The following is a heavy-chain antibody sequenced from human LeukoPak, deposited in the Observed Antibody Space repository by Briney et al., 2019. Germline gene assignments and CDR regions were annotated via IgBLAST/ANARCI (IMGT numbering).Heavy chain of an antibody. CDR2: IYSGGST. V-gene: IGHV3-53*01. CDR1: GFPFISNY. D-gene: IGHD6-19*01. Sequence: GGSLDLSCAASGFPFISNYMNGVRQAPEKGLEWVSFIYSGGSTYYADSVKGRFTISRDNSKNTLYLQMNSLRAEDTAVYYCASSGWYDYYYYHMDVWGKGTTVTVSS. CDR3: ASSGWYDYYYYHMDV. J-gene: IGHJ6*03.